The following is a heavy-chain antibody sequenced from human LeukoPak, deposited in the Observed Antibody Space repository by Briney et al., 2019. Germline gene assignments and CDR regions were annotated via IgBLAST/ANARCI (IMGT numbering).Heavy chain of an antibody. CDR1: GFTFSSYA. D-gene: IGHD3-9*01. Sequence: PGGSLRLSCAASGFTFSSYAMSWVRQAPGKGLEWVSAISGSGGSTYYADSVKGRFTISRDNSKNTLYLQMNSLRADDTAVYYCAKTSSLRYFGWLFDYWGQGTLVTASS. J-gene: IGHJ4*02. V-gene: IGHV3-23*01. CDR3: AKTSSLRYFGWLFDY. CDR2: ISGSGGST.